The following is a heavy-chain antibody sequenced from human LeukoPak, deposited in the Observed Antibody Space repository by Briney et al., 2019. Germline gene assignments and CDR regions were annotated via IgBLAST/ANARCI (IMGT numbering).Heavy chain of an antibody. CDR2: IYSGGST. J-gene: IGHJ6*02. Sequence: PGGSLRLSCAASGFTVSSNYMSWVRQAPGKGLEWVSVIYSGGSTYYADSVKGRFTISRDNSKNTLYLQMNSLRAEDTAVYYCAKDPREVPAALDYYYYGMDVWGQGTTVTVSS. CDR1: GFTVSSNY. V-gene: IGHV3-53*05. CDR3: AKDPREVPAALDYYYYGMDV. D-gene: IGHD2-2*01.